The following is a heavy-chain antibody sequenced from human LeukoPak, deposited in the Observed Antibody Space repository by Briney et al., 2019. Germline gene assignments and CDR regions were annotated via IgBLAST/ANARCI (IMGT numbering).Heavy chain of an antibody. Sequence: GGSLRLSCAASGFTFSSYEMNWVRQAPGKGLEWVSYISSSGSTIYYADSVKGRFTISRDNAKNSLYLQMNSLRAEDTAVYYCARSSQWFGEPNYFDYWGQGTLVTVSS. CDR3: ARSSQWFGEPNYFDY. D-gene: IGHD3-10*01. J-gene: IGHJ4*02. CDR2: ISSSGSTI. V-gene: IGHV3-48*03. CDR1: GFTFSSYE.